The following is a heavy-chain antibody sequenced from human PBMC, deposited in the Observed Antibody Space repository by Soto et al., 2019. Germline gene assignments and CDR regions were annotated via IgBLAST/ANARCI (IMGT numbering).Heavy chain of an antibody. V-gene: IGHV4-59*01. CDR1: GDSIRSYY. CDR3: ARGSSGWAYYFDA. Sequence: QVQLQESGPGLVKPSETLSLTCTVSGDSIRSYYWSWIRQPPGKGLEWIGFIFYSGSTNYNSSLNSRVTISIDTSKSQFSLKLTSVTAADTAVYYCARGSSGWAYYFDAWGQGTLVSVSS. CDR2: IFYSGST. D-gene: IGHD6-19*01. J-gene: IGHJ4*02.